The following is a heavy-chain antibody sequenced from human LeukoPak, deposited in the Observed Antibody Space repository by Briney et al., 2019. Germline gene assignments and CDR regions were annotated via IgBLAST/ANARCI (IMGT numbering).Heavy chain of an antibody. CDR1: GYTFTNYY. Sequence: SVTVSCKASGYTFTNYYIHWVRQAPGQGLEWMGGIIPIFGTANYAQKFQGRVTITADESTSTAYMELSSLRSEDTAVYYCARSGDGYNVYYYYYMDVWGKGTTVTISS. D-gene: IGHD5-24*01. J-gene: IGHJ6*03. CDR2: IIPIFGTA. CDR3: ARSGDGYNVYYYYYMDV. V-gene: IGHV1-69*13.